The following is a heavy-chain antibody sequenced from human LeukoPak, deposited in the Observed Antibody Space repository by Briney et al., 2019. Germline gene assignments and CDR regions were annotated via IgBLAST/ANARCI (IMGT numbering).Heavy chain of an antibody. J-gene: IGHJ6*03. CDR2: IYPGDSDT. CDR3: ARHSPTIFGSHYYYMDV. V-gene: IGHV5-51*01. CDR1: GYSFTSYW. Sequence: GESLKISCKGSGYSFTSYWIGWVRQMPGKGLEWMEIIYPGDSDTRYSPSFQGQVTISADKSISTAYLQWSSLKASDTAMHYCARHSPTIFGSHYYYMDVWGKGTTVTVSS. D-gene: IGHD3-3*01.